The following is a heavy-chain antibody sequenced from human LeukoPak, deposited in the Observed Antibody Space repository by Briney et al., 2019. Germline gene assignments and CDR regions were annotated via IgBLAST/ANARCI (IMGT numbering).Heavy chain of an antibody. CDR1: GYTFTSYY. V-gene: IGHV1-46*01. D-gene: IGHD4-23*01. J-gene: IGHJ4*02. CDR2: INPNGGTT. Sequence: ASVKVSCKASGYTFTSYYMHWVRQAPGQGLEWMGMINPNGGTTTYVQKFQGRVTMTRDTSTSTFYMELNSLRSDDTAVYYCARDPVSNSDFDYWGQGTLVTVSS. CDR3: ARDPVSNSDFDY.